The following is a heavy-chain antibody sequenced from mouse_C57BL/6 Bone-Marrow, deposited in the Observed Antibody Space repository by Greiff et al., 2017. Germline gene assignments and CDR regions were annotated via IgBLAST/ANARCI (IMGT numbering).Heavy chain of an antibody. Sequence: VQLQQSGPEVVRPGVSVKISCKGSGYTFTDHAMHWVKQSHAQSLEWIGVLRTYNGNTHTNQKFKGKATMTVDKSSSTAFMELARLTSEDSAIYYCAREAGYYYYAMDYWGQGTSVTVSS. CDR3: AREAGYYYYAMDY. CDR1: GYTFTDHA. V-gene: IGHV1-67*01. CDR2: LRTYNGNT. D-gene: IGHD2-3*01. J-gene: IGHJ4*01.